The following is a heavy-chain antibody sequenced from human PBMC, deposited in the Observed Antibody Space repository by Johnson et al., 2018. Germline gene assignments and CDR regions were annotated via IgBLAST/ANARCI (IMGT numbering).Heavy chain of an antibody. D-gene: IGHD4-17*01. CDR3: ARRKNGDYDAFDI. Sequence: QVQLQESGAEVKKPGSSVKVSCKASGGTFSSYAISWVRQAPGQGLEWMGGIIPIFGTANYAQKFQGRVTMTRNPSISTAYMELSSLRSEDTAVYYCARRKNGDYDAFDIWGQGTMVTVSS. CDR2: IIPIFGTA. CDR1: GGTFSSYA. J-gene: IGHJ3*02. V-gene: IGHV1-69*01.